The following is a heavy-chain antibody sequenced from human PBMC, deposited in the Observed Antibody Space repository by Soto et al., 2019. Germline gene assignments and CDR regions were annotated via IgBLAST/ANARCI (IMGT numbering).Heavy chain of an antibody. D-gene: IGHD3-16*01. CDR2: MNPNSGNT. CDR3: ARGITHPPIHYYYYGMDV. J-gene: IGHJ6*02. CDR1: GYTFTSYD. V-gene: IGHV1-8*01. Sequence: QVQLVQSGAEVKKPGASVKVSCKASGYTFTSYDINWVRQATGQGLEWMGWMNPNSGNTGYAQKFQGRVTMTRNTSISTAYMELSSLRSEDTAVYYCARGITHPPIHYYYYGMDVWGQGTTVTVSS.